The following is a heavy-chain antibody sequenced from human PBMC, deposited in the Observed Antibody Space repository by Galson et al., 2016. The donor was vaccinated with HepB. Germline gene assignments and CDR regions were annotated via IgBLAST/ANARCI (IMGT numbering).Heavy chain of an antibody. D-gene: IGHD6-13*01. Sequence: SETLSLTCTVSGDSISSRYYWAWIRQSPGKGLEWIATIYYTGSTYYNPSLRSRVTISADTSKNQFSLKLSSVTAADTAVYYCASWGYSSSRYSDYWGQGTLVTVSS. CDR2: IYYTGST. J-gene: IGHJ4*02. V-gene: IGHV4-38-2*02. CDR3: ASWGYSSSRYSDY. CDR1: GDSISSRYY.